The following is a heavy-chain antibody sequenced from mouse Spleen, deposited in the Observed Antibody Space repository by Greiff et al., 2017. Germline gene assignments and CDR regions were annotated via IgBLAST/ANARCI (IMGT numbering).Heavy chain of an antibody. J-gene: IGHJ3*01. CDR3: AGSSGYSAWFAY. Sequence: EVQLQQSGPELVKPGASVKISCKASGYTFTDYYMNWVKQSHGKSLEWIGDINPNNGGTSYNQKFKGKATLTVDKSSGTAYMELRSLTSEDSAVYYCAGSSGYSAWFAYWGQGTLVTVSA. V-gene: IGHV1-26*01. D-gene: IGHD3-2*02. CDR1: GYTFTDYY. CDR2: INPNNGGT.